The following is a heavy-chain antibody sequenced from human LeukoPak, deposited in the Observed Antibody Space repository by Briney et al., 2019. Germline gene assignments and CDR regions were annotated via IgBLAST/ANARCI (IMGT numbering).Heavy chain of an antibody. CDR1: GFPFSSYA. CDR3: ARARIAAAGNEF. CDR2: ISYDGSIK. D-gene: IGHD6-13*01. V-gene: IGHV3-30-3*01. J-gene: IGHJ4*02. Sequence: QPGGSLRLSCAASGFPFSSYAMHWVRQAPGKGLEWVAVISYDGSIKYYADSVKGRFTISRDNSKNTLYLQMNSLRAEDTAVYYCARARIAAAGNEFWGQGTLVTVSS.